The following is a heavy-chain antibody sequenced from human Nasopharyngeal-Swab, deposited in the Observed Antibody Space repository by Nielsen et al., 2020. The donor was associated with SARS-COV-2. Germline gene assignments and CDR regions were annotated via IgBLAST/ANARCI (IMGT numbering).Heavy chain of an antibody. J-gene: IGHJ6*04. Sequence: SEPLSLTCTGSDASISDDNWWGWVRPPPGRGLEWIGEIHHSGYSNYNSSLMSRVAISVDKSKNQFSLTLRFLAATDTAVYYGARHYYYSMDIWGEGTTVTVSS. V-gene: IGHV4-4*02. CDR1: DASISDDNW. CDR2: IHHSGYS. CDR3: ARHYYYSMDI.